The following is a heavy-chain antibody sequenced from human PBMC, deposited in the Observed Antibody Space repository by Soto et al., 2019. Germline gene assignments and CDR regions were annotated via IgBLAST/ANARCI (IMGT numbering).Heavy chain of an antibody. V-gene: IGHV4-59*01. Sequence: QVQLQESGPGLVKPSETLSLTCTVSGGSISSYYWSWIRQPPGKGLEWIGYIYYSGSTNYNPSLKRRVTISVDTAKNQFSLKLSSVTAADTAVYYCARTLYSYGPRFDYWGQGTLVTVSS. CDR3: ARTLYSYGPRFDY. D-gene: IGHD5-18*01. CDR2: IYYSGST. J-gene: IGHJ4*02. CDR1: GGSISSYY.